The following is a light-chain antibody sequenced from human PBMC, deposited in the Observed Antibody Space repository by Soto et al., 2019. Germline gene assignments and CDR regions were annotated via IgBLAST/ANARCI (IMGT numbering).Light chain of an antibody. CDR1: QTINNY. Sequence: DIRMTQSPSSLSASIGDRVTITCRASQTINNYLNWYQQEPGKATKLLIYGAVTLHSGVPSRFIGSGSGTDFTLTITSLQTEDFATYYCQQSYTTPPTFGRGTKVDIX. CDR3: QQSYTTPPT. J-gene: IGKJ1*01. CDR2: GAV. V-gene: IGKV1-39*01.